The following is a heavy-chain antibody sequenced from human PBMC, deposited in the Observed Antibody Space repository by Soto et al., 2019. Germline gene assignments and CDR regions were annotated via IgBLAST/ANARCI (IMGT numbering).Heavy chain of an antibody. J-gene: IGHJ4*02. V-gene: IGHV1-18*01. CDR3: ARALYYYDNSGLAY. D-gene: IGHD3-22*01. CDR2: INIYSGDA. CDR1: GYTFTSYG. Sequence: QVRLEQSGPEVKKTGASVKVSCKASGYTFTSYGISWVRQAPGQGLEWMGWINIYSGDANYAQSFKDRVTMTRDRSTNTVYMEMRTLRSDDTAVYYCARALYYYDNSGLAYWGQGTLMTVSS.